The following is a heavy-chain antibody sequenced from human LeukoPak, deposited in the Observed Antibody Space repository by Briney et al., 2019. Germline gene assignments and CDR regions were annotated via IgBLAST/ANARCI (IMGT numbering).Heavy chain of an antibody. CDR2: ISYDGSNK. D-gene: IGHD2-8*01. J-gene: IGHJ6*03. Sequence: HTGGSLRLSCAASGFTFSSYGMHWVRQAPGKGLEWVAVISYDGSNKYYADSVKGRFTISRDNSKNTLYLQMNSLRAEDTAVYYCAKDALPHIVLMVYAYLDYYMDVWGKGTTVTVSS. V-gene: IGHV3-30*18. CDR3: AKDALPHIVLMVYAYLDYYMDV. CDR1: GFTFSSYG.